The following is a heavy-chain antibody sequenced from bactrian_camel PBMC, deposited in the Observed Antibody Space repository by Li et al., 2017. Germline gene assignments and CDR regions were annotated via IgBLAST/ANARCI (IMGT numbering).Heavy chain of an antibody. J-gene: IGHJ4*01. Sequence: HVQLVESGGGSVQAGGTLRLSCVPSGNIVSDMCMAWFRQAPGKEREGVASIDSDSETNYREEVKGRFTISLDRAKTTIYLQMNGLKPEDTAMYYCALDTYDDCYADSWFFGNYWGQGTQVTVS. CDR3: ALDTYDDCYADSWFFGNY. CDR2: IDSDSET. D-gene: IGHD3*01. CDR1: GNIVSDMC. V-gene: IGHV3S53*01.